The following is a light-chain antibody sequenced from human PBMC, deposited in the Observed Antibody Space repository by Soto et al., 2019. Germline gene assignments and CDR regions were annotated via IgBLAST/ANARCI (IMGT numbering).Light chain of an antibody. Sequence: DIVMTQSPDSLAVSLGERATINCKSSQSVLYSSTNKNYLTWYQQKPGQPPKLLIYWASTREFGVPDRFSGSGSGTDFTLTISSLQAEDVAVYYCHQYHTVPLTFGGGTKVEI. V-gene: IGKV4-1*01. CDR2: WAS. J-gene: IGKJ4*01. CDR1: QSVLYSSTNKNY. CDR3: HQYHTVPLT.